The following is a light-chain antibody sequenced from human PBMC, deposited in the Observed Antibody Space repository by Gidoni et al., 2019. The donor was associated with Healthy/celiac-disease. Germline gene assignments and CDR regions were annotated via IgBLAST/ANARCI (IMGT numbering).Light chain of an antibody. CDR2: DAS. J-gene: IGKJ2*01. CDR3: QQRSNWPRYT. V-gene: IGKV3-11*01. Sequence: ELVSTLSAATLSLSTGERATLSCRASQRGSSYLAWSQQNPGQAPSILIYDASNSATSIPARFSGSGSWTDVSLTISSLEPEDFAVYYCQQRSNWPRYTFGQXTKLEIK. CDR1: QRGSSY.